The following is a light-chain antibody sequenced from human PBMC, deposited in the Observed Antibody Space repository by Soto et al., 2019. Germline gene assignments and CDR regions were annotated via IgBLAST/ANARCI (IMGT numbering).Light chain of an antibody. V-gene: IGLV2-14*01. Sequence: QSVLTQPASVSGSPGQSITISCTGTSSDVGNYKYVSWYQQHPGKAPKLMIYEVSNRPSGVSNRFSGSKSGNTASLTISGLQAEDETDYYCFSYTSSGTYVCGTGTKVTAL. CDR2: EVS. J-gene: IGLJ1*01. CDR3: FSYTSSGTYV. CDR1: SSDVGNYKY.